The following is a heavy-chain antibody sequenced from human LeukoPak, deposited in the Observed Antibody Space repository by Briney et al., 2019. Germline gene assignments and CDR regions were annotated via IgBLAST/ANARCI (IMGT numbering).Heavy chain of an antibody. CDR3: AKDSGSSWTGGFDY. CDR2: ISWNSGSI. CDR1: GFTFDDYA. J-gene: IGHJ4*02. D-gene: IGHD6-13*01. Sequence: PGGSLRLSCAASGFTFDDYAMHWVWQAPGKGLELVSGISWNSGSIGYADSVTGRFTIYRDNAKNSLYLQMNSLRAEDTALYYCAKDSGSSWTGGFDYWGQGTLVTVSS. V-gene: IGHV3-9*01.